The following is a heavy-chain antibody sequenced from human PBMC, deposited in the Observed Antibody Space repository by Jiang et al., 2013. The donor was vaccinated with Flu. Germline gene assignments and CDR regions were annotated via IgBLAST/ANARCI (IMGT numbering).Heavy chain of an antibody. CDR2: ISSSSSYT. Sequence: VQLVESGGGLVKPGGSLRLSCAASGFTFSDYYMSWIRQAPGKGLEWVSYISSSSSYTNYADSVKGRFTISRDNAKNSLYLQMNSLRAEDTAVYYCARVHHTVTHSYNWFDPWGQGTLVTVSS. CDR3: ARVHHTVTHSYNWFDP. CDR1: GFTFSDYY. D-gene: IGHD4-17*01. V-gene: IGHV3-11*06. J-gene: IGHJ5*02.